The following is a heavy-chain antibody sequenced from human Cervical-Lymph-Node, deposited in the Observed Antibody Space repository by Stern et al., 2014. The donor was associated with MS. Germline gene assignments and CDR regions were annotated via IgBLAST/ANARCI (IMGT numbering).Heavy chain of an antibody. Sequence: QVQLVQSGAEVKKPGASVKVPCKASGYTFTGYHLHWVRQAPGQGLEWMGRINPNSGDTKYAQNFQDRVTMTRDTSISTAYMELSRLRSDDTAVYYCARSLNWNDVEDYHYGLDVWGQGTTVTVSS. CDR3: ARSLNWNDVEDYHYGLDV. J-gene: IGHJ6*02. CDR2: INPNSGDT. V-gene: IGHV1-2*06. D-gene: IGHD1-1*01. CDR1: GYTFTGYH.